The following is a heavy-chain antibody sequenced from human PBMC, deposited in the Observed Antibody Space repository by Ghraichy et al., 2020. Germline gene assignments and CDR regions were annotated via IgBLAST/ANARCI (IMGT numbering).Heavy chain of an antibody. V-gene: IGHV6-1*01. CDR3: ARGGFDILTGYFAPHFDS. Sequence: SKTLSLTCAISGDSVSTTSAAWNWIRQSPSRGLEWLGMTYYKPNWYNDYAVSVKGRISINADTSKNQFSLQLNSVTPEDTAVYYCARGGFDILTGYFAPHFDSWGQGTLVTVSS. J-gene: IGHJ4*02. D-gene: IGHD3-9*01. CDR1: GDSVSTTSAA. CDR2: TYYKPNWYN.